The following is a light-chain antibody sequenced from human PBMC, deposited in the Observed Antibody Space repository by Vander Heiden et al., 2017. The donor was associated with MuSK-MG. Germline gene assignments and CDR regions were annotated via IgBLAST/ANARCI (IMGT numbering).Light chain of an antibody. CDR2: AAS. V-gene: IGKV1-39*01. Sequence: DLQLTQSPSSLSASVGDRVTITCRASQSISSYLNWYKQKPGKAPKLLIYAASSLQSGVPSRFSGSGYGTDFTLTISSRQPEDFAAYYCQQSDSSLAWAFGQGTKVEIK. J-gene: IGKJ1*01. CDR1: QSISSY. CDR3: QQSDSSLAWA.